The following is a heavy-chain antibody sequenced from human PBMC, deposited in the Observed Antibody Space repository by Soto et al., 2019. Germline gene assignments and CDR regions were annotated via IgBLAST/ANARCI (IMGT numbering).Heavy chain of an antibody. J-gene: IGHJ3*02. CDR2: IIPIFGTA. CDR1: LGTFSNYA. V-gene: IGHV1-69*06. Sequence: ASVXGSLKSSLGTFSNYASSCFLQAPGQGLDWMGGIIPIFGTANYAQKFQGRVTITADKSTSTAYMELSSLRSEDTAVYYCARKTANDDFDIWGQGTMV. CDR3: ARKTANDDFDI.